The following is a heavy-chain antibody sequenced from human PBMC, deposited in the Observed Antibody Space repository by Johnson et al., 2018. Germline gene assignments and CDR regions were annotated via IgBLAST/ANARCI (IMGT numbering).Heavy chain of an antibody. CDR3: AKTYYYDSSGYYGAGRSAFDI. CDR2: ISYDGSNK. Sequence: QVQLVESGGGVVQPGRSLRLSCAASGFTFSSYGMHWVRQAPGKGLEWVAVISYDGSNKYYADSVKGRFTISRDNSKNTLYLKMNSLGAEDAGVYYCAKTYYYDSSGYYGAGRSAFDIWGQGTMVTVSS. CDR1: GFTFSSYG. J-gene: IGHJ3*02. D-gene: IGHD3-22*01. V-gene: IGHV3-30*18.